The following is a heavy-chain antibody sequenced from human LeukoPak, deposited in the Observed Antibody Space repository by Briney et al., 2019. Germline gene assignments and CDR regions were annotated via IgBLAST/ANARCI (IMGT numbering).Heavy chain of an antibody. CDR1: GFTVSSNY. CDR3: ARDLRDSSGSGFYYFDY. J-gene: IGHJ4*02. V-gene: IGHV3-66*02. CDR2: IYSGGST. Sequence: TGGSLRLSCAASGFTVSSNYMSWVRQAPGKGLEWVSVIYSGGSTYYADSVKGRFTISRDNSKNTLYLQINSLRAEDTAVYYCARDLRDSSGSGFYYFDYWGQGTLVTVSS. D-gene: IGHD3-22*01.